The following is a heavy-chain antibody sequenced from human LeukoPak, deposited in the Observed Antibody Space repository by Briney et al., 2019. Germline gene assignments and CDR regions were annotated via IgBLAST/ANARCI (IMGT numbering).Heavy chain of an antibody. V-gene: IGHV5-10-1*01. Sequence: GESLKISCQGSGYSFTSYWISWVRQLPGRGLEWMGRIDPGDSYTHYSPSFQGHLTISADKSFNTAYLQWSSLKASDTAMYYCARFYCSSTSCYIDPWGQGTLVTVSS. D-gene: IGHD2-2*02. CDR2: IDPGDSYT. CDR3: ARFYCSSTSCYIDP. CDR1: GYSFTSYW. J-gene: IGHJ5*02.